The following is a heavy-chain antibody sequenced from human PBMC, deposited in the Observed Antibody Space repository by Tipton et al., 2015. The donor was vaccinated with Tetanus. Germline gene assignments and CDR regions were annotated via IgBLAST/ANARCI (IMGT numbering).Heavy chain of an antibody. Sequence: SLRLPCAASGFPFSRFSMNWVRQAPGKGLEWVSYMTSDTRTIYYADSVRGRFTISRDNARSSLYLQMNSLRDEDTALYYCARSVEYGFDSWGQGTPVTVSS. D-gene: IGHD2/OR15-2a*01. CDR2: MTSDTRTI. V-gene: IGHV3-48*02. CDR1: GFPFSRFS. J-gene: IGHJ5*01. CDR3: ARSVEYGFDS.